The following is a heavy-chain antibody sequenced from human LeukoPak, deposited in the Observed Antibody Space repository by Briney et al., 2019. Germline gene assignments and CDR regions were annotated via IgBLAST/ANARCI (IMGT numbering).Heavy chain of an antibody. J-gene: IGHJ2*01. CDR1: GFTFDDYG. D-gene: IGHD3-9*01. V-gene: IGHV3-20*04. Sequence: GGSLRLSCAASGFTFDDYGMSWVRQAPGKGLEWVSGINWNGGSTGYADSVKGRFTISRDNAKNSLYLQMNSLRAEDTAMYYCARDPRESLRYFDWLLPLRVHWYFDLWGRGTLVTVSS. CDR3: ARDPRESLRYFDWLLPLRVHWYFDL. CDR2: INWNGGST.